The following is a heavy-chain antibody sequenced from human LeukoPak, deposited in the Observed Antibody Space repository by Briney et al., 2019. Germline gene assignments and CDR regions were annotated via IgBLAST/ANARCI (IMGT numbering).Heavy chain of an antibody. CDR2: IFYSGST. D-gene: IGHD3-22*01. V-gene: IGHV4-34*01. CDR3: ARGPYSYDSSGAFDI. Sequence: SETLSLTCAVYGGSFSGSYWSWIRQPPGKGLEWIGNIFYSGSTYYSPSLKSRVTISVDTSKNQFSLKLSSVTAADTAVYFCARGPYSYDSSGAFDIWGQGTMVTVSS. CDR1: GGSFSGSY. J-gene: IGHJ3*02.